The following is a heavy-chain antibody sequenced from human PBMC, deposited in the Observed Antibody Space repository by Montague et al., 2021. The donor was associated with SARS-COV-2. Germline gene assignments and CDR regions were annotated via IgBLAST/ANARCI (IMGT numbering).Heavy chain of an antibody. J-gene: IGHJ5*02. CDR2: SSQTGNT. CDR3: ARGREDLGSGTDYGFRRWFAL. Sequence: SETLSLTCGVYGGSFNNYYFAWIRQPPGRGLEWTGESSQTGNTNYNPSLKSRVTISLDTSRNHVTLKLTSVTAADTAVYYCARGREDLGSGTDYGFRRWFALWGQGTQVTVSS. D-gene: IGHD3-10*01. V-gene: IGHV4-34*01. CDR1: GGSFNNYY.